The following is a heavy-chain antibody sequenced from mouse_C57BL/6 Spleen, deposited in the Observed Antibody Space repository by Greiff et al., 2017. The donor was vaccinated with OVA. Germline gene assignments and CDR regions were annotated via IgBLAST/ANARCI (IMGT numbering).Heavy chain of an antibody. V-gene: IGHV1-5*01. CDR2: IYPGNSDT. J-gene: IGHJ3*01. CDR1: GYTFTSYW. CDR3: TRFTDGSSYEAWFAY. D-gene: IGHD1-1*01. Sequence: VQLQQSGTVLARPGASVKMSCKTSGYTFTSYWMHWVKQRPGQGLEWIGAIYPGNSDTSYNQKFKGKAKLTAVTSASTAYMELSSLTTEDSAVFYSTRFTDGSSYEAWFAYWGQGTLVTVSA.